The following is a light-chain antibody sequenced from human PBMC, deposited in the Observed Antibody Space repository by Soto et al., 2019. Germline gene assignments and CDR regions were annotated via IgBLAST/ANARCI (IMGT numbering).Light chain of an antibody. CDR2: DTS. V-gene: IGKV3-15*01. J-gene: IGKJ4*02. CDR3: QRYNNWPLP. CDR1: QGMGDT. Sequence: EVVLTQSPATLSVSPGECVTLSCRASQGMGDTLAWYQHKTGQTTRLLIYDTSARATGVPARYSGSRSGPEFSITFSSLQYEDFGIYYCQRYNNWPLPCGGGTKLE.